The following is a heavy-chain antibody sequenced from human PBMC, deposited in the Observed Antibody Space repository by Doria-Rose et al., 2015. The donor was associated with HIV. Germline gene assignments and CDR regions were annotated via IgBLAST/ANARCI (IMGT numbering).Heavy chain of an antibody. CDR1: GGAFSTYH. Sequence: QVQLQQCGAGLLKPSKTLSLTCAVYGGAFSTYHWSWIRQPPGKGLEWIGEIKHGGSTNYTPSLKSRVTISVDPSKDQFSLRLTSVTAADTAVYYCARGSLTEEIWAFDIGGPRK. J-gene: IGHJ3*02. CDR2: IKHGGST. CDR3: ARGSLTEEIWAFDI. D-gene: IGHD3-16*01. V-gene: IGHV4-34*01.